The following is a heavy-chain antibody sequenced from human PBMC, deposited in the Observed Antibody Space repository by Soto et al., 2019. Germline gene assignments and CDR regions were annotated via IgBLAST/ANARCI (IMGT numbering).Heavy chain of an antibody. CDR2: ISYDGSNK. CDR1: GFTFSSYG. Sequence: WGSLRLSCAASGFTFSSYGMHWVRQAPGKGLEWVAVISYDGSNKYYADSVKGRFTISRDNSKNTLYLQMNSLRAEDTAVYYCAKENYWGKGNLVTVSS. J-gene: IGHJ4*02. V-gene: IGHV3-30*18. CDR3: AKENY.